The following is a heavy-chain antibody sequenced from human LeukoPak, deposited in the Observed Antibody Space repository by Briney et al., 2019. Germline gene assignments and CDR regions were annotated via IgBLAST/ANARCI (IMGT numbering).Heavy chain of an antibody. CDR3: ANPTFYCSNTKCPA. J-gene: IGHJ5*02. CDR2: IYSGGST. D-gene: IGHD2-2*01. Sequence: GGSLRLSCAASGFTVSSNYMSWVRQAPGKGLEWVSVIYSGGSTYYADSVRGRFTISRDNSKNTLYLQMNSLRAEDTAVYYCANPTFYCSNTKCPAWGQGTLVTVSS. V-gene: IGHV3-53*01. CDR1: GFTVSSNY.